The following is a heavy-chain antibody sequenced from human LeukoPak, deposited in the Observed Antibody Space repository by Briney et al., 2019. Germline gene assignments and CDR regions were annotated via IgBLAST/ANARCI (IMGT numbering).Heavy chain of an antibody. V-gene: IGHV4-59*01. Sequence: PSETLSLTCAVSGGSISSYYWSWIRQPPGKGLEWIGYIYYSGSTNYNPSLKSRVTISVDTSKNQFSLKLSSVTAADTAVYYCARVVGVASYYFDYWGQGTLVTVSS. J-gene: IGHJ4*02. D-gene: IGHD3-3*01. CDR1: GGSISSYY. CDR3: ARVVGVASYYFDY. CDR2: IYYSGST.